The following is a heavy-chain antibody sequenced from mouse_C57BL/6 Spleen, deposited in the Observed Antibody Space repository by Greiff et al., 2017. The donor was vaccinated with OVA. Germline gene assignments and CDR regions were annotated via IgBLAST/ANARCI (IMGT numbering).Heavy chain of an antibody. D-gene: IGHD2-3*01. CDR1: GFTFSDYG. CDR2: ISSGSSTI. CDR3: ARSGWLLNFDY. J-gene: IGHJ2*01. Sequence: DVKLVESGGGLVKPGGSLKLSCAASGFTFSDYGMHWVRQAPEKGLEWVAYISSGSSTIYYADTVKGRFTISRDNAKNTLFLQMTSLRSEDTAMYYCARSGWLLNFDYWGQGTTLTVSS. V-gene: IGHV5-17*01.